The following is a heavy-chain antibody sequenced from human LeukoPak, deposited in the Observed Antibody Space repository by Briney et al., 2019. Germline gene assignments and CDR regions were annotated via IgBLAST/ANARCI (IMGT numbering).Heavy chain of an antibody. V-gene: IGHV3-9*03. J-gene: IGHJ4*01. CDR3: AKGAWEKSGSYDVRSGYYFDY. Sequence: GGSLRLSCAASGLTFDDFAMLWVRQPPGKGLEWGSDISWNSGSIGYADSVKGRFTISRDNAKNSLYLQMNSLSAEDMVLYYCAKGAWEKSGSYDVRSGYYFDYWGQGTLVTVSS. CDR2: ISWNSGSI. D-gene: IGHD1-26*01. CDR1: GLTFDDFA.